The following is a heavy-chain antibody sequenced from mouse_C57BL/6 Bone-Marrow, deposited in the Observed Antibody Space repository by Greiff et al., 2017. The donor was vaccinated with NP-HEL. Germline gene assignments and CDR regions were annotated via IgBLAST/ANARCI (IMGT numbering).Heavy chain of an antibody. CDR1: GYTFTSYG. D-gene: IGHD4-1*01. Sequence: VQRVESGAELARPGASVKLSCKASGYTFTSYGISWVKQRTGQGLEWIGEIYPRSGNTYYNEKFQGKATLTADKSSSTAYMELRSLTSEDSAVYFCATLTGTVFDYWGQGTTLTVSS. CDR2: IYPRSGNT. V-gene: IGHV1-81*01. CDR3: ATLTGTVFDY. J-gene: IGHJ2*01.